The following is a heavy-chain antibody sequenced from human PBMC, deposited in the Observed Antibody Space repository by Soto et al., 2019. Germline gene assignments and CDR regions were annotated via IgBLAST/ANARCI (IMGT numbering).Heavy chain of an antibody. Sequence: PGGSLRLSCEASGFTFSDYAMTWVRQAPGKGLEWVSTVAYNGDTYSPDSVKGRFTISRDNSRNTVTLRMTSLRDEDTAVYFCAKTRDTIVPSGTRTFDYWGQGTLVTVSS. CDR1: GFTFSDYA. CDR3: AKTRDTIVPSGTRTFDY. V-gene: IGHV3-23*01. J-gene: IGHJ4*02. D-gene: IGHD2-2*01. CDR2: VAYNGDT.